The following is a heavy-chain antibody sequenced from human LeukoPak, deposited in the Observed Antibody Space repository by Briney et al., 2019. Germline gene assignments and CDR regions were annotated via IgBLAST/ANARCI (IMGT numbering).Heavy chain of an antibody. J-gene: IGHJ4*02. CDR2: ISAYNGNT. CDR1: GYTFTGYY. V-gene: IGHV1-18*04. Sequence: ASVKVSCKASGYTFTGYYMHWVRQAPGQGLEWMGWISAYNGNTDYAQKLQGRVTMTTDTSTSTAYMELRSLRSDDTAVYYCARVRGSRYKYYFDYWGQGTLVTVSS. D-gene: IGHD2-2*02. CDR3: ARVRGSRYKYYFDY.